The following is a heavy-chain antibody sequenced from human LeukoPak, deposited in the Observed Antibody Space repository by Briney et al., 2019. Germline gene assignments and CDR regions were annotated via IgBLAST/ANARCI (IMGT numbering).Heavy chain of an antibody. Sequence: GGSLRLSCAASGFTFSTFAMIWVRQPPGKGLEWVSSIFPSGGEIHYADSVRGRFTISRDNSKSTLSLQMNSLRAEDTAIYYCATYRQVLLPFESWGQGTLVTASS. CDR1: GFTFSTFA. J-gene: IGHJ4*02. CDR2: IFPSGGEI. D-gene: IGHD2-8*02. CDR3: ATYRQVLLPFES. V-gene: IGHV3-23*01.